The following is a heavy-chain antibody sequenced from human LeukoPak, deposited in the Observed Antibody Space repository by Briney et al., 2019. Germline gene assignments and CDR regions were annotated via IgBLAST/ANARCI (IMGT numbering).Heavy chain of an antibody. V-gene: IGHV3-23*01. CDR2: ISAGGSST. CDR3: AKLPEDSSGYSDY. Sequence: GGSLRLSCAASGFTFSSYDMSWVRQAPGKGLEWVSAISAGGSSTYYADSVKGRFTISRDNSKNTLYLQMNSLRAEDTAVYYCAKLPEDSSGYSDYWGQGTLVTVPS. J-gene: IGHJ4*02. D-gene: IGHD3-22*01. CDR1: GFTFSSYD.